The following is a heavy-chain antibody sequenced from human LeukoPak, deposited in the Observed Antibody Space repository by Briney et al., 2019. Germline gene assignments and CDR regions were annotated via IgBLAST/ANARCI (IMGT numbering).Heavy chain of an antibody. CDR3: ARHDSSGYLEYYFDY. CDR2: IYYSGST. D-gene: IGHD3-22*01. V-gene: IGHV4-59*08. CDR1: GGSISSYY. Sequence: SETLSLTCTVSGGSISSYYWSWIRQPPGKGLEWIGYIYYSGSTNYNPSLKSRVTISVDTSKNQFSLKLSSVTAADTAVYYCARHDSSGYLEYYFDYWGQGTLVTVSS. J-gene: IGHJ4*02.